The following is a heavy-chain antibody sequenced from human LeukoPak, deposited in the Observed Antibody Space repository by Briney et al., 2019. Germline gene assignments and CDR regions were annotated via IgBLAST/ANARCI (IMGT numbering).Heavy chain of an antibody. V-gene: IGHV1-69*05. CDR1: GGTFTNYA. CDR2: IIPIFDSA. J-gene: IGHJ4*02. D-gene: IGHD3-22*01. Sequence: SVKVSCKASGGTFTNYAFNWVRQAPGQGLEWMGRIIPIFDSAHYAQRLQGRITITTDESSTTAYMTLSSLTSDDTAVYYCASQDASIYSESSTSPTYSDWGQGTLVTVSS. CDR3: ASQDASIYSESSTSPTYSD.